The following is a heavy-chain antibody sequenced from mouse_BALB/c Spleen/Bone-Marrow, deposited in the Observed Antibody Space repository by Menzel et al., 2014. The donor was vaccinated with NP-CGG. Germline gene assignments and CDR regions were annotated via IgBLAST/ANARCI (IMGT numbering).Heavy chain of an antibody. CDR1: GFNIKDTY. CDR2: IDPANGNT. D-gene: IGHD2-3*01. J-gene: IGHJ3*01. CDR3: ARSLYDGYFSWFAY. V-gene: IGHV14-3*02. Sequence: DVHLVESGAELVKPGASVKLSCTASGFNIKDTYMHWVKQRPEQGLEWIGRIDPANGNTKYDPKFQGKPTITADTSSNTAYLQLSSLTSEDTAVYYCARSLYDGYFSWFAYWGQGTLVTVSA.